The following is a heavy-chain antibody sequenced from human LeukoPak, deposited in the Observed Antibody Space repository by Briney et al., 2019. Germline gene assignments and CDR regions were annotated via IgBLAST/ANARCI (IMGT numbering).Heavy chain of an antibody. CDR1: GGTFSSYT. V-gene: IGHV1-69*02. D-gene: IGHD6-19*01. CDR2: IIPILGIA. J-gene: IGHJ6*02. CDR3: ARGKRSSEVDV. Sequence: ASVKVSCKASGGTFSSYTISWVRQAPGQGPEWMGRIIPILGIANYAQKFQGRVTITADKSTSTAYMELSSLRSEDTAVYYCARGKRSSEVDVWGQGTTVTVSS.